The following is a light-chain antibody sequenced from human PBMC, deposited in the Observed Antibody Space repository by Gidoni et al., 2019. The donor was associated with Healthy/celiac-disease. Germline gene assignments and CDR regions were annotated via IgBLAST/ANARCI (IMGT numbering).Light chain of an antibody. CDR2: AAS. CDR3: QQLNSYPLT. Sequence: IQLTQSPSSLSASLGDRVTSTCRASQGISSYLAWFQQKPGKAPKLLLYAASTLQSVVPSRFCGSGSGTDFTLTFSSLQPEDFSTYYCQQLNSYPLTFGGGTKVEIK. V-gene: IGKV1-9*01. J-gene: IGKJ4*01. CDR1: QGISSY.